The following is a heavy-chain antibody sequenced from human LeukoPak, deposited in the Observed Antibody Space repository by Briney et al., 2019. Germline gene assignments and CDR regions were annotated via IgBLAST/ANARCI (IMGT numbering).Heavy chain of an antibody. D-gene: IGHD3-3*01. Sequence: GGSLRLSCAASGFTFSSYSMNWVRQAPGKGLEWVSSISSSSSYIYYADSVKGRFTISRDNAKNSLYLQMNSLRAEDTAVYYCARLNYDFWSGLGGPSNVVRWFDPWGQGTLVTVSS. CDR1: GFTFSSYS. CDR3: ARLNYDFWSGLGGPSNVVRWFDP. J-gene: IGHJ5*02. CDR2: ISSSSSYI. V-gene: IGHV3-21*04.